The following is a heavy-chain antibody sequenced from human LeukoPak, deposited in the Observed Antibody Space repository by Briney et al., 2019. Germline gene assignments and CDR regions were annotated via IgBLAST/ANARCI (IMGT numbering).Heavy chain of an antibody. V-gene: IGHV4-4*02. CDR2: IYHSGST. CDR1: GGSISSSNW. Sequence: SETLSLTCAVSGGSISSSNWWSWVRQPPGKGLEWIGEIYHSGSTNYNPSLKSRVTISVDKSKNQFSLKLSSVTAADTAVYYCARDLDSSGYHASDYWGQGTLVTVSS. D-gene: IGHD3-22*01. CDR3: ARDLDSSGYHASDY. J-gene: IGHJ4*02.